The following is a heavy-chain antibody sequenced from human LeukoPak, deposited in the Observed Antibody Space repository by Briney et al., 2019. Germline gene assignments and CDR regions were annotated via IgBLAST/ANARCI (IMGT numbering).Heavy chain of an antibody. CDR3: AKDDMDAFDI. Sequence: SETLSLTCTVSGGSISSGGYSWSWIRQPPGKGLEWIGHIYQSGSTYYNPSLKSRVTISVDRSKNQFSLKLSSVTAADTAVYYCAKDDMDAFDIWGQGTMVTVSS. J-gene: IGHJ3*02. V-gene: IGHV4-30-2*01. CDR1: GGSISSGGYS. CDR2: IYQSGST.